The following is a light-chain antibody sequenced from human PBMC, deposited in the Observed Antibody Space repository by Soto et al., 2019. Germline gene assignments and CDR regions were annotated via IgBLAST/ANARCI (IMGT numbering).Light chain of an antibody. Sequence: QSVLTQPPSASGSPGQSVTISCTGTSSVVGGYNYVSWYQQHPGKAPKLMIYDVSKRPSGVPDRFSGSKSGNTASLTVSGLQADDEADYYCSSYAGTHVVFGTGTKVT. CDR3: SSYAGTHVV. CDR2: DVS. V-gene: IGLV2-8*01. CDR1: SSVVGGYNY. J-gene: IGLJ1*01.